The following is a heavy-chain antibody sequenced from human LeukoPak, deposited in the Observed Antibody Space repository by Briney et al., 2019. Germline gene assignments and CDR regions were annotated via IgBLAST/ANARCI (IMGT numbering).Heavy chain of an antibody. D-gene: IGHD7-27*01. Sequence: GGSLRLSCAASGFTFSSYWMSWVRQAPGKGLEWVANIKQDGSEKYYVDSVKGRFTISRDNAKNSLYLQMNSLRAEDTAVYYCARDLSATWGCLCYFDYWGQGTLVTVSS. CDR3: ARDLSATWGCLCYFDY. J-gene: IGHJ4*02. CDR2: IKQDGSEK. V-gene: IGHV3-7*01. CDR1: GFTFSSYW.